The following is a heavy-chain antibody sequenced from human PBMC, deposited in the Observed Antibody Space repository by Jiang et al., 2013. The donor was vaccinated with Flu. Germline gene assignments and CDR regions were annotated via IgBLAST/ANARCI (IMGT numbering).Heavy chain of an antibody. J-gene: IGHJ6*02. CDR1: GYSFTSYW. CDR3: ARMGGNSSSWVYYYYGMDV. V-gene: IGHV5-51*01. D-gene: IGHD6-13*01. Sequence: GAEVKKPGESLKISCKGSGYSFTSYWIGWVRQMPGKGLEWMGIIYPGDSDTRYSPSFQGQVTISADKSISTAYLQWSSLKASDTAMYYCARMGGNSSSWVYYYYGMDVWGQGTTVTVSS. CDR2: IYPGDSDT.